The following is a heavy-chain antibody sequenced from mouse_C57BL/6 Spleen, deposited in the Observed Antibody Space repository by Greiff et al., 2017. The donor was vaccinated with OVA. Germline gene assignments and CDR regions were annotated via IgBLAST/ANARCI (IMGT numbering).Heavy chain of an antibody. CDR1: GYTFTSYW. CDR3: ARYETAQATWGAMDY. J-gene: IGHJ4*01. CDR2: IDPADSST. D-gene: IGHD3-2*02. Sequence: QVQLQQPGAELVKPGASVKLSCKASGYTFTSYWMQWVKQRPGQGLEWIGEIDPADSSTNYNQKFKGKATLTVDTSSSTASMQLSSLTSEDSAVYYCARYETAQATWGAMDYWGQGTSVTVSS. V-gene: IGHV1-50*01.